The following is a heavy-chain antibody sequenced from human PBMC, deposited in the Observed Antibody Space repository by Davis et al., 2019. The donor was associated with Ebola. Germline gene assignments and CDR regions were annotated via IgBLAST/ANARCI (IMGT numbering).Heavy chain of an antibody. CDR2: ISGSGGST. CDR3: ASLNYGDSPYYFDY. V-gene: IGHV3-23*01. Sequence: PGGSLRPSCAASGFTFSSYAMSWVRQAPGKGLEWVSAISGSGGSTYYADSVKGRFTISRDNSKNTLYLQMNSLRAEDMAVYYCASLNYGDSPYYFDYWGQGTLVTVSS. D-gene: IGHD4-17*01. CDR1: GFTFSSYA. J-gene: IGHJ4*02.